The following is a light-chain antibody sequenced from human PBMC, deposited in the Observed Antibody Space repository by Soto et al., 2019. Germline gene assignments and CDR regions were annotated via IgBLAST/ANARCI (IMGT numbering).Light chain of an antibody. V-gene: IGKV3-20*01. CDR2: GAS. CDR1: QSVSSSY. CDR3: QQYGSSGT. Sequence: EIVLTQSPGTLSLSPGERATLSCRASQSVSSSYLAWYQQKPGQAPRLLIYGASSRATGIPDRFSGSGSGTDFILTISSLEPEDFAVYYCQQYGSSGTFGQGTKVDIK. J-gene: IGKJ1*01.